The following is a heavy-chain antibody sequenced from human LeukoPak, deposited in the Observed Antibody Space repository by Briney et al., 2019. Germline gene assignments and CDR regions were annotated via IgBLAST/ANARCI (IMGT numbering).Heavy chain of an antibody. CDR3: VLDHYYYYYVDV. V-gene: IGHV4-39*01. CDR2: IYYSGST. Sequence: SETLSLTCTVSGGSISSSSYYWGWIRQPPGKGLEWIGSIYYSGSTYYNPSLKSRVTISVDTSKNQFSLKLSSVTAADTAVYYCVLDHYYYYYVDVWGKGTTVTVSS. D-gene: IGHD1-1*01. J-gene: IGHJ6*03. CDR1: GGSISSSSYY.